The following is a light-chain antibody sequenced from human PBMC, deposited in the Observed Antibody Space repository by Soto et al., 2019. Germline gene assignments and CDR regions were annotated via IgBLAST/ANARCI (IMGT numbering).Light chain of an antibody. CDR2: EVS. V-gene: IGLV2-14*01. Sequence: QSALTQPASVSASPGQSITISCTGTSSDVGGYNYVSWYQQHPGKAPKLMIYEVSNRPSGVSNRFSGSKSGNTASLTISGLQAEDEADYYCSSYTTSATYVFGTGTKVTFL. CDR1: SSDVGGYNY. J-gene: IGLJ1*01. CDR3: SSYTTSATYV.